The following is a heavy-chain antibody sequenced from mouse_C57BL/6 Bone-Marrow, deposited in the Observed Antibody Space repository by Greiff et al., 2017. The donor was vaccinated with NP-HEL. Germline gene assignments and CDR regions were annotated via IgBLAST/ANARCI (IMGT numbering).Heavy chain of an antibody. CDR1: GFTFSDYG. CDR3: ARPYYSNYRDYY. D-gene: IGHD2-5*01. Sequence: EVNVVESGGGLVKPGGSLKLSCAASGFTFSDYGMHWVRQAPEKGLEWVAYISSGSSTIYYADTVKGRFTISRDNAKNTLFLQMTSLRSEDTAMYYCARPYYSNYRDYYWGQGTSVTVSS. V-gene: IGHV5-17*01. J-gene: IGHJ4*01. CDR2: ISSGSSTI.